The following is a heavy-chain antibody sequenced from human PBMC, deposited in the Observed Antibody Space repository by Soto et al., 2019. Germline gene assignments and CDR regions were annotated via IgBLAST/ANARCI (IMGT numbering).Heavy chain of an antibody. CDR1: GFSLSTTGVG. CDR3: AQRLRDYGLGREPENYXDP. Sequence: QITLKESGPTLVRPTQTLTLTCTFSGFSLSTTGVGVGWIRQPPGKALEWLALIYWDEDKRYSPSLKSRLTXXKDPTKXEVTLTSTXMNPVQTATYYXAQRLRDYGLGREPENYXDPXGXGXXVTVXS. D-gene: IGHD3-10*01. V-gene: IGHV2-5*02. J-gene: IGHJ5*02. CDR2: IYWDEDK.